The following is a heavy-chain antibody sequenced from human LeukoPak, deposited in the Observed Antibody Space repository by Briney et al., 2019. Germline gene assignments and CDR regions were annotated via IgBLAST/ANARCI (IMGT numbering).Heavy chain of an antibody. D-gene: IGHD1-20*01. J-gene: IGHJ4*02. V-gene: IGHV3-48*02. CDR1: GFTFSSYS. CDR2: ISSSSTTI. CDR3: ASYNWNDGFFDY. Sequence: PGGSLRLSCAASGFTFSSYSMNWVRQAPGKGLEWVSYISSSSTTIYYADSVEGRFTISRNNAKNSLYLQMHSLRDEDMAVYYCASYNWNDGFFDYWGQGTLVTVSS.